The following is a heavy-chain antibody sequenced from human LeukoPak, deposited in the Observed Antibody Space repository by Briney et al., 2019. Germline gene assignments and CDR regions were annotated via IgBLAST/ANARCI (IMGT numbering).Heavy chain of an antibody. D-gene: IGHD6-13*01. J-gene: IGHJ4*02. CDR2: ISGSGDNT. Sequence: GGALRLSCAASGFTFSTYAMTWVRQAPGKGLEWVSAISGSGDNTYYTDSVKGRFTISRDNSKNTVYLQMNSLRAEDTAVYYCAKDRGYWGQGTLVTVSS. CDR1: GFTFSTYA. V-gene: IGHV3-23*01. CDR3: AKDRGY.